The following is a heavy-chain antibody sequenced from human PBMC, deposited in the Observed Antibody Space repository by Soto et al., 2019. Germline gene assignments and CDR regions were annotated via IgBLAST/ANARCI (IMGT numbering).Heavy chain of an antibody. CDR1: GFTFSSYA. Sequence: GGSLRLSCAASGFTFSSYAMSWVRQAPGKGLEWVSAISGSGGSTYYADSVKGRFTISRDNSKNTLYLQMNSLRAEDTAVYYCAKDAITGTHYRPTVYYYYYGMDVWGQGTTVTVSS. CDR2: ISGSGGST. CDR3: AKDAITGTHYRPTVYYYYYGMDV. J-gene: IGHJ6*02. D-gene: IGHD1-7*01. V-gene: IGHV3-23*01.